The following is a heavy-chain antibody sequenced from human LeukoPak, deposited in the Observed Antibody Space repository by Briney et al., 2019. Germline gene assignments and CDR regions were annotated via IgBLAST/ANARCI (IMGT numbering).Heavy chain of an antibody. CDR3: AREYYYDTMTYGMDV. CDR1: GYTFTSYY. Sequence: ASVKVSCKASGYTFTSYYMHWVRQAPGQGLEWMGIITPSGGSTSYAQKFQGRVTMTRDTSTSTVYMELSSLRSEDTAVYYCAREYYYDTMTYGMDVWGQGTTVTVSS. D-gene: IGHD3-22*01. V-gene: IGHV1-46*01. CDR2: ITPSGGST. J-gene: IGHJ6*02.